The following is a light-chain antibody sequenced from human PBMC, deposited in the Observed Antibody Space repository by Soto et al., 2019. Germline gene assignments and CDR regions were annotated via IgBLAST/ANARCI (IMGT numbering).Light chain of an antibody. J-gene: IGLJ1*01. V-gene: IGLV2-14*03. CDR3: ASYTTRTTDV. CDR2: DVS. CDR1: SSDVGGFNY. Sequence: QSALTQPASVSGSPGQSIAISCTGTSSDVGGFNYVSWYQQHPGKAPKLLIYDVSSRPSGVSDRFSGSKSGNTASLTISGLQAEDEADYYCASYTTRTTDVFGAGTKVTV.